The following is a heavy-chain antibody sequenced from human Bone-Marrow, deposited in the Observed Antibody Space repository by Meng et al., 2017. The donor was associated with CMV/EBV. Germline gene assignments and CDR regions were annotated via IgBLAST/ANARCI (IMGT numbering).Heavy chain of an antibody. Sequence: ASVKVSCKASGYTFTSYGISWVRQAPGQGLEWMGWMNPNSGNTGYAQKFQGRVTMTRNTSISTAYMELSSLRSEDTAVYYCASGFGLPAATWFDPWGQGTLVTVSS. CDR2: MNPNSGNT. V-gene: IGHV1-8*02. CDR1: GYTFTSYG. J-gene: IGHJ5*02. CDR3: ASGFGLPAATWFDP. D-gene: IGHD2-2*01.